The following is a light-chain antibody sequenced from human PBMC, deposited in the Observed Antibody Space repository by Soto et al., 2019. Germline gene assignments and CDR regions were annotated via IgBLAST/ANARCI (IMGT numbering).Light chain of an antibody. CDR2: KAS. J-gene: IGKJ1*01. Sequence: DIQMTQSPSTLSASVGDRVTITCRASQSISSWLAWYQQKPGKAPKLLIYKASSLESGVPSRFSGSGSVTEFTLTISSLQPDDFATYYCQHYNSYSEAFGQGTKVELK. CDR3: QHYNSYSEA. CDR1: QSISSW. V-gene: IGKV1-5*03.